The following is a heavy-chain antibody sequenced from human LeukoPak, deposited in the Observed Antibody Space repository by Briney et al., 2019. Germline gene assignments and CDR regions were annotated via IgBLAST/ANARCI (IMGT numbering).Heavy chain of an antibody. CDR1: GGSISTYS. J-gene: IGHJ4*02. CDR2: VVTTTT. V-gene: IGHV4-4*07. CDR3: ARDTTVASGMQF. Sequence: PSETLSLTCTVSGGSISTYSWTWVRQSPGKGLEWIGSVVTTTTNYSPALRSRVAISVHTSKSQFSLRLESVTTADTAVYYCARDTTVASGMQFWGQGALVTVSS. D-gene: IGHD6-19*01.